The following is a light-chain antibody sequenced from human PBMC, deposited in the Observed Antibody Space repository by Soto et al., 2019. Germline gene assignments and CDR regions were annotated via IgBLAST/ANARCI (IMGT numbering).Light chain of an antibody. CDR3: ASWDDDLHDVL. Sequence: QSVLTQPPSASGTPGXRVTMSCSGSSSNIGTNTVNWYQVLPGAAPKLLIYNNNQWPSGVPDRFSGSKSGTSASLAISGLQSEDEADYYCASWDDDLHDVLFGGGTQLTV. V-gene: IGLV1-44*01. CDR2: NNN. CDR1: SSNIGTNT. J-gene: IGLJ2*01.